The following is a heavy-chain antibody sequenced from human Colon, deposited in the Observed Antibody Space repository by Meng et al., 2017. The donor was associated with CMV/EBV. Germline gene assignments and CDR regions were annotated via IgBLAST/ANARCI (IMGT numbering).Heavy chain of an antibody. Sequence: ASVKVSCKASGYSFTTYGITWVRQPPGQGLEWMGWSSGYNGNTTYEQKFQGRVTMTSDTSTSTAYMELRSLRADDTALYFCARDLVVGSLDHWGLGTQVTVSS. J-gene: IGHJ4*02. CDR1: GYSFTTYG. V-gene: IGHV1-18*01. D-gene: IGHD2-21*01. CDR3: ARDLVVGSLDH. CDR2: SSGYNGNT.